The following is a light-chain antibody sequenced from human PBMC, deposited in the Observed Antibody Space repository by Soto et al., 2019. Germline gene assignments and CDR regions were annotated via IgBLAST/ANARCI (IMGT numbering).Light chain of an antibody. CDR3: QQLSNSLMST. CDR2: GAS. J-gene: IGKJ2*01. Sequence: DFQLTQSPSSLSASVGDRVTITCRASHSISSFLNWYQQKPGKAPRLLIYGASSLQRGVPSRFSGSGSGTEFTLTISRLQPEDLATYYCQQLSNSLMSTFGQGTHLEIK. CDR1: HSISSF. V-gene: IGKV1-39*01.